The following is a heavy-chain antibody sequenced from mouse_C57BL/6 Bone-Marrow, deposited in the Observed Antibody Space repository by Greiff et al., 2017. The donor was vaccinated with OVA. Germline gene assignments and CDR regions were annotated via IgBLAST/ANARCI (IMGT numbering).Heavy chain of an antibody. CDR3: ARGGYYGGDFDY. CDR2: INPYNGGT. D-gene: IGHD1-1*01. CDR1: GYTFTDYY. J-gene: IGHJ2*01. V-gene: IGHV1-19*01. Sequence: EVQLQQSGPVLVKPGASVKMSCKASGYTFTDYYMNWVKQSHGKSLEWIGVINPYNGGTSYNQKFKGKATLTVDKSSSTAYMELNSLTSEDSAVYYCARGGYYGGDFDYWGQGTTLTVSS.